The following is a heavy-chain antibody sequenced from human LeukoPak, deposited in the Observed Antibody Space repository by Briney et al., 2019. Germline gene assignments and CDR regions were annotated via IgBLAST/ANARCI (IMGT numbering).Heavy chain of an antibody. CDR3: ARDLHYDILTGYPKGGDYFDY. V-gene: IGHV3-7*01. J-gene: IGHJ4*02. D-gene: IGHD3-9*01. CDR2: IKQDGSEK. Sequence: PGGSLRLSCAASGFTFSSYWMSWVRQAPGKGLEWVANIKQDGSEKYYVDSVKGRFTISRDNAKNSLYLQMNSLGAEDTAVYYCARDLHYDILTGYPKGGDYFDYWGQGTLVTVSS. CDR1: GFTFSSYW.